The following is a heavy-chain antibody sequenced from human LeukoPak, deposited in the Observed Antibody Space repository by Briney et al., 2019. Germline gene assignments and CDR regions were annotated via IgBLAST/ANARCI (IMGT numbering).Heavy chain of an antibody. CDR1: GGSFSGYY. Sequence: PSETLSLTCAVYGGSFSGYYWSWIRQPTGKGLEWIGDIYYSGSIKYNPSLKSRVTMSVDTSKNQFSLKLSSVTAADTAIYYCARENPSGYYNRPIDYWGQGTLVTVSS. D-gene: IGHD3-22*01. CDR3: ARENPSGYYNRPIDY. CDR2: IYYSGSI. V-gene: IGHV4-59*01. J-gene: IGHJ4*02.